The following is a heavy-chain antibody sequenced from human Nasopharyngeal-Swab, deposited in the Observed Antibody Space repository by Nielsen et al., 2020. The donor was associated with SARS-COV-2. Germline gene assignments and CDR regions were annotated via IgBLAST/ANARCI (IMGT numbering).Heavy chain of an antibody. CDR2: ISSSSSYI. D-gene: IGHD3-3*01. CDR1: GFTFNNSN. J-gene: IGHJ6*01. CDR3: ARDGLDYDFWSAYFMDV. V-gene: IGHV3-21*03. Sequence: GESLKISCAASGFTFNNSNFNWVRQAPGKGLEWVSSISSSSSYIYYADSVKGRFTISRDNAKNSLYLQMNSLRAEDTAVYYCARDGLDYDFWSAYFMDVWGQGNTVTVSS.